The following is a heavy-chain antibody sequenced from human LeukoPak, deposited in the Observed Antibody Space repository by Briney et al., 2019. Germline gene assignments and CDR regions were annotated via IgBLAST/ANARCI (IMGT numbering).Heavy chain of an antibody. Sequence: SETLSLTCAVYGGSFSGYYWSWIRQPPGKGLEWIGEINHSGSTNYNPSLKSRVTISVDTTKNQFSLKLSSVTAADTAVYYCARGARYCSSTSCYTRPYYLDYWGQGTLVTVSS. CDR1: GGSFSGYY. V-gene: IGHV4-34*01. CDR3: ARGARYCSSTSCYTRPYYLDY. D-gene: IGHD2-2*02. CDR2: INHSGST. J-gene: IGHJ4*02.